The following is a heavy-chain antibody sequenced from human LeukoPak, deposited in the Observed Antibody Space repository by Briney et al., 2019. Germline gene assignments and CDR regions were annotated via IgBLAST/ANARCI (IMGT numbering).Heavy chain of an antibody. Sequence: GGSLRLSCAASGFTFSSYGMHWVRQAPGKGLEWVAVISYDGNNKYYADSVKGRFTISRDNSKNTLYLQMNSLKTEDTAVYYCTTYSSSSMDVWGQGTTVTVSS. CDR1: GFTFSSYG. D-gene: IGHD6-13*01. CDR2: ISYDGNNK. V-gene: IGHV3-30*03. J-gene: IGHJ6*02. CDR3: TTYSSSSMDV.